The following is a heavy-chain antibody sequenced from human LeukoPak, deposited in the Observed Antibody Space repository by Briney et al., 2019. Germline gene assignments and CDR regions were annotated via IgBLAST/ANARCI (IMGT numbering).Heavy chain of an antibody. Sequence: PGGSLRLSCAASGFTFSSYGMHWVRQAPGKGLEWVAVMSYNGQITYYADSVKGRFTISRDNSQNMLYLQMNSLRVDDTSVYCCAKVQLERRELLPNFDSWGQGTLVTVSS. CDR1: GFTFSSYG. CDR3: AKVQLERRELLPNFDS. CDR2: MSYNGQIT. J-gene: IGHJ4*02. V-gene: IGHV3-30*18. D-gene: IGHD1-1*01.